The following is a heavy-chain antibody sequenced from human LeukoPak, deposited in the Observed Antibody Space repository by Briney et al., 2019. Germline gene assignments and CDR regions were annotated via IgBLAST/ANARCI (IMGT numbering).Heavy chain of an antibody. CDR1: AASIRNYY. J-gene: IGHJ5*02. Sequence: PSETLSLTCTVSAASIRNYYWSWIRQSPGKGLDWIGYIYYSVSTNYNPSLESRVAMSVDTTKHQSSLRLSSVPAADTAIYYCARRYSSSWYVGFFDPWGQGTLVTVSS. D-gene: IGHD6-13*01. V-gene: IGHV4-59*08. CDR3: ARRYSSSWYVGFFDP. CDR2: IYYSVST.